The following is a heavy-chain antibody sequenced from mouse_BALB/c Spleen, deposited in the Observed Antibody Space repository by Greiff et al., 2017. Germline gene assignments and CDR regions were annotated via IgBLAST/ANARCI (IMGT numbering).Heavy chain of an antibody. J-gene: IGHJ3*01. V-gene: IGHV1-18*01. D-gene: IGHD1-1*01. CDR3: ARGVYYDGSSYKDWFAY. CDR2: INPNNGGT. CDR1: GYTFTDYN. Sequence: VQLKESGPELVKPGASVKIPCKASGYTFTDYNMDWVKQSHGKSLEWIGDINPNNGGTIYNQKFKGKATLTVDKSSSTAYMELRSLTSEDTAVYYCARGVYYDGSSYKDWFAYWGQGTLVTVSA.